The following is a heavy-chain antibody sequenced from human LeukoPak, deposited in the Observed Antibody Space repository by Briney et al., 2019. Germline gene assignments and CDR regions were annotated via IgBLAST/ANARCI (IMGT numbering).Heavy chain of an antibody. CDR3: ARAIAVAGKGRYYFDY. D-gene: IGHD6-19*01. CDR2: ISAYNGNT. V-gene: IGHV1-18*01. J-gene: IGHJ4*02. CDR1: GYTFTSYG. Sequence: GASVKVSCKASGYTFTSYGISWVRQAPGQGLEWMGWISAYNGNTNYAQKLQGRVTMTTDTSTSTAYMELRSLRSDDTAVYYCARAIAVAGKGRYYFDYWGQGTLVTVSS.